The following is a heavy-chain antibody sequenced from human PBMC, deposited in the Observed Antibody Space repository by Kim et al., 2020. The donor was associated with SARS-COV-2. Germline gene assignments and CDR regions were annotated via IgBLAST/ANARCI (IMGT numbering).Heavy chain of an antibody. CDR2: INHSGST. D-gene: IGHD1-1*01. CDR1: GGSFSGYY. Sequence: SETLSLTCAVYGGSFSGYYWSWIRQPPGKGLEWIGEINHSGSTNYNPSLKSRVTISVDTSKNQFSLKLSSVTAADTAVYYCARVFGNNKYYYYYGMDVWGQGTTVNVSS. J-gene: IGHJ6*02. CDR3: ARVFGNNKYYYYYGMDV. V-gene: IGHV4-34*01.